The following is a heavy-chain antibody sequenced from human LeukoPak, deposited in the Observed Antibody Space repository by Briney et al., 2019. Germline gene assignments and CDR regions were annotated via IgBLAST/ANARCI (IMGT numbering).Heavy chain of an antibody. J-gene: IGHJ4*02. D-gene: IGHD6-19*01. CDR1: GYRFTTYW. V-gene: IGHV5-51*01. Sequence: GESLKISCKGSGYRFTTYWIAWVRPTPGKGLEWMGIIYPGDSDTRYSPSFQGQVTISADKSMRVAYLQWTSLKASDTAMYYCAWSVSGATFDYWGQGTLVTVSS. CDR2: IYPGDSDT. CDR3: AWSVSGATFDY.